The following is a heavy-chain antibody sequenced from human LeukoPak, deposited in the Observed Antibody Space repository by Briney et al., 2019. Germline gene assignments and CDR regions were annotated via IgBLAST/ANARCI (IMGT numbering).Heavy chain of an antibody. V-gene: IGHV4-39*07. D-gene: IGHD5-18*01. Sequence: SETLSLTCTVSGGSISSSSYYWGWIRQPPGKGLEWIGSIYYSGSTYYNPSLKSRVTISVDTSKNQFSLKLSSVTAADTAVYYCARTTEGGYTYGYFYYYYMDVWGKGTTVTIPS. CDR3: ARTTEGGYTYGYFYYYYMDV. J-gene: IGHJ6*03. CDR1: GGSISSSSYY. CDR2: IYYSGST.